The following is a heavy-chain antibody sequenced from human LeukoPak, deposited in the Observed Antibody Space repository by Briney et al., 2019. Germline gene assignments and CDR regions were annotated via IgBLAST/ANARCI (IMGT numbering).Heavy chain of an antibody. CDR2: INHSGST. J-gene: IGHJ5*02. D-gene: IGHD3-10*01. Sequence: SETLSLTCAVYGGSFSGYYWSWICQPPGKGLEWIGEINHSGSTNYNPSLKSRVTISVDTSKNQFSLKLSSVTAADTAVYYCARRRDYYGSGSYYTPPHWFDPWGQGTLVTVPS. V-gene: IGHV4-34*01. CDR3: ARRRDYYGSGSYYTPPHWFDP. CDR1: GGSFSGYY.